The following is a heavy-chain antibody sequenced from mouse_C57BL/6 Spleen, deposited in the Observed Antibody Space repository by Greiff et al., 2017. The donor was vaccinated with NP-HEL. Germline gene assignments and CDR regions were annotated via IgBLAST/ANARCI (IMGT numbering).Heavy chain of an antibody. J-gene: IGHJ3*01. CDR2: IWSDGST. V-gene: IGHV2-6*03. CDR3: ARPVDDYDPAWFAY. D-gene: IGHD2-4*01. Sequence: QVHVKQSGPGLVAPSQSLSITCTVSGFSLTSYGVHWVRQPPGKGLEWLVVIWSDGSTTYNSALKSRLSISKDNSKSQVFLKMNSLQTDDTAMYYCARPVDDYDPAWFAYWSQGTLVTVSA. CDR1: GFSLTSYG.